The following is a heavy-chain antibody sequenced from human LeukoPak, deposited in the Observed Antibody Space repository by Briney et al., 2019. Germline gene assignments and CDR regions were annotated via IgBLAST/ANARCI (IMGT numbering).Heavy chain of an antibody. D-gene: IGHD6-13*01. J-gene: IGHJ5*02. CDR1: GGSISSYY. CDR2: IYYSGST. CDR3: ARVPYSSSWRYNWFDP. Sequence: SETLSLTCTVSGGSISSYYWSWIRQPPGKGLEWIGYIYYSGSTNYNPSLKSRVTISVDTSKNQFSLKLSSVTAADTAVYYCARVPYSSSWRYNWFDPWGQGTLVTVSS. V-gene: IGHV4-59*01.